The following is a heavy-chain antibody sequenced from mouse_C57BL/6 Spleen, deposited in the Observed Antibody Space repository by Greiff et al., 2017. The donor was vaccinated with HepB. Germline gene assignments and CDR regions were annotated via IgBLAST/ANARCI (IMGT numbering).Heavy chain of an antibody. J-gene: IGHJ4*01. CDR3: ARSGNFYYYGSSYDAMDY. Sequence: QVQLQQPGAELVQPGASVKLSCKASGYTFPRYWMQWVQRGPGQGLEWIGEIDPSDSYTNYTQKFKGKATLTVDTSASTAYMQLSSLTSEDSAVYYCARSGNFYYYGSSYDAMDYWGQGTSVTVSS. CDR2: IDPSDSYT. D-gene: IGHD1-1*01. CDR1: GYTFPRYW. V-gene: IGHV1-50*01.